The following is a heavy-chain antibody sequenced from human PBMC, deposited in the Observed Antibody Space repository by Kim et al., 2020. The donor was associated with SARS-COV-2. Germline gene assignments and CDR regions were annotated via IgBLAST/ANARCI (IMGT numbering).Heavy chain of an antibody. V-gene: IGHV3-15*01. CDR2: IKNKAGGGTA. J-gene: IGHJ4*02. CDR1: GFTFSSAW. Sequence: GGSLRLSCAASGFTFSSAWMNWVRQAPGKGLEWVGRIKNKAGGGTADYVAPVTGRFTIARDDSKNTLYLQMNSLQIEDTAIYYCVKGAGADTQPCWGQGTRVTVSS. CDR3: VKGAGADTQPC. D-gene: IGHD6-13*01.